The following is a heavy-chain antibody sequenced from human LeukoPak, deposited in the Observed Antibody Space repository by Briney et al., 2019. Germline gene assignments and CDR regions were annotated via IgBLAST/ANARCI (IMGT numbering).Heavy chain of an antibody. D-gene: IGHD6-19*01. CDR2: ISFTGSGT. Sequence: PGGSLRLSCAASGFTFSNYAMSWVRQAPGKGLEWVSAISFTGSGTYYADSVKGRFTISRDNSKNTLYLQMNSLRAEDTAVYYCARRSGIAVAGAFDYWGQGTLVTVSS. V-gene: IGHV3-23*01. CDR3: ARRSGIAVAGAFDY. CDR1: GFTFSNYA. J-gene: IGHJ4*02.